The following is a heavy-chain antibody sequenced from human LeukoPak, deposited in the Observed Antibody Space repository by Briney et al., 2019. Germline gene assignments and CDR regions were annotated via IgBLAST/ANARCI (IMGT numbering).Heavy chain of an antibody. CDR2: MNPNSGNT. Sequence: ASVKVSCKASGYTFTSYDINWVRQATGQGLEWMGWMNPNSGNTGYAQKFQGRVTMTRNTSISTAYMELSSLRSEDTAVYYCARDPLSSSSFDYWGQGTLVTVSA. CDR1: GYTFTSYD. J-gene: IGHJ4*02. D-gene: IGHD6-13*01. CDR3: ARDPLSSSSFDY. V-gene: IGHV1-8*01.